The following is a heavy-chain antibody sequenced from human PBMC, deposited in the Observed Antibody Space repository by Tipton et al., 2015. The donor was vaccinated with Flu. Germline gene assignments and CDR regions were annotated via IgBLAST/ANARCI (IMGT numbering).Heavy chain of an antibody. CDR1: GDSLSIGDYY. Sequence: TLSLTCSVSGDSLSIGDYYWSWIRQHSGKGLEWIGYIYHNGTTYYKPSLKSRVDITVDTSKNLFSLRLGSVTAADTAVYYCARGLFNGFSFYYFDVWGQGTLVTVSS. CDR3: ARGLFNGFSFYYFDV. V-gene: IGHV4-31*03. J-gene: IGHJ4*02. D-gene: IGHD2-8*01. CDR2: IYHNGTT.